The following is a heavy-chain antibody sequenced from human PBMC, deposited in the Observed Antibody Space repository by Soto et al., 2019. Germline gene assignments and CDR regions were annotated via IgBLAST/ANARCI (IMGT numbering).Heavy chain of an antibody. J-gene: IGHJ6*02. Sequence: QVQLQESGPGLVKPSETLSLTCTVSGGSVSSGSYYWSWLRQPPGKGLEWIGYIYYSGSTNYNPTLKSRVTIPVDVAKNQYSLKLSSVAAADTAVDYCARDGPRGIAVGGWAGYGIDVWGQGTTVTVSS. V-gene: IGHV4-61*01. CDR1: GGSVSSGSYY. CDR3: ARDGPRGIAVGGWAGYGIDV. CDR2: IYYSGST. D-gene: IGHD6-19*01.